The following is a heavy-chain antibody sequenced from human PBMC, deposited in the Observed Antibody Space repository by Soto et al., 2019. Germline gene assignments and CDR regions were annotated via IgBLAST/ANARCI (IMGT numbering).Heavy chain of an antibody. CDR3: ANSSGWFFRFDY. Sequence: TLSLTCTVSGCSISSGGYYWSWIRRHPGKGLEWIGYIYYSGSTYYNPSLKSRVTISVDTSKNQFSLKLSSVTAADTAVYYCANSSGWFFRFDYWGQGTLVTVSS. V-gene: IGHV4-31*03. D-gene: IGHD6-19*01. CDR1: GCSISSGGYY. J-gene: IGHJ4*02. CDR2: IYYSGST.